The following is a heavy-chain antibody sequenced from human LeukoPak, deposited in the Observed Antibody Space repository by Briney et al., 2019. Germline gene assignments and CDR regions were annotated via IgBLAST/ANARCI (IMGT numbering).Heavy chain of an antibody. Sequence: SQTLSLTCAISGDSVSSNSAGWNWIRQSPSRGLEWLGRTYYTSKWYNDYAESVKSRITINPDTSKNQFSLHLNSVTSEDTAVYYCAREEGEYTTSIDYWGQGTLVIVSP. CDR1: GDSVSSNSAG. CDR2: TYYTSKWYN. CDR3: AREEGEYTTSIDY. V-gene: IGHV6-1*01. J-gene: IGHJ4*02. D-gene: IGHD2/OR15-2a*01.